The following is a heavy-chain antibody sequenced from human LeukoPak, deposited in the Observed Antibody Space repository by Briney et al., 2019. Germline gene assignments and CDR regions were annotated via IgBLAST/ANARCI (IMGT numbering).Heavy chain of an antibody. CDR1: GFSVRTNY. V-gene: IGHV3-53*01. D-gene: IGHD3-22*01. CDR3: VRAVHHLFYSDSSGYYGDAFDV. CDR2: IYSGGTI. Sequence: GGSLRLSCAASGFSVRTNYMSWVRQAPGKGLEWVSVIYSGGTIRYADSVKGRFTISRDNSRDALRLQMNSLRVDDTAVYYCVRAVHHLFYSDSSGYYGDAFDVWGQGTVVTVSS. J-gene: IGHJ3*01.